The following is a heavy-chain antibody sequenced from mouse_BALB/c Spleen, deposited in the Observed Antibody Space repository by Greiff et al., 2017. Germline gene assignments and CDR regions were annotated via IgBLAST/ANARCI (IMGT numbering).Heavy chain of an antibody. CDR1: GFTFSSYT. Sequence: EVQGVESGGGLVKPGGSLKLSCAASGFTFSSYTMSWVRQTPEKRLEWVATISSGGGNTYYPDSVKGRFTISRDNAKNNLYLQMSSLRSEDTALYYCARLAGFYYFDYWGQCTTLTVSS. CDR2: ISSGGGNT. D-gene: IGHD3-3*01. CDR3: ARLAGFYYFDY. J-gene: IGHJ2*01. V-gene: IGHV5-9*03.